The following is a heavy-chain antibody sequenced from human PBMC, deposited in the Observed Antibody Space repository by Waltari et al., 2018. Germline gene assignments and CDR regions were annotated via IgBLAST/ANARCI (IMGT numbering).Heavy chain of an antibody. Sequence: QVQLVQSGAEVKKPGSSVKVSCKASGGTFSSYAISWVRQAPGQGLEWMGGIIPIFGTANYAQKFQGRVTITTDESTSTAYMELSSLRSEDTAVYYCAIEAFAYYDSSGYYPGFDYWGQGTLVTVSS. V-gene: IGHV1-69*05. J-gene: IGHJ4*02. CDR3: AIEAFAYYDSSGYYPGFDY. CDR2: IIPIFGTA. CDR1: GGTFSSYA. D-gene: IGHD3-22*01.